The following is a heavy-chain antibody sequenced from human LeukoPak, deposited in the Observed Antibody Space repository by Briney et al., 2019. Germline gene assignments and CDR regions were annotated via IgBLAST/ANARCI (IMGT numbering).Heavy chain of an antibody. CDR2: IGSSGSYI. CDR1: GFTFSSYY. V-gene: IGHV3-21*01. CDR3: ARDRGSSSSWYGAFDI. D-gene: IGHD6-13*01. J-gene: IGHJ3*02. Sequence: PGGSLRLSCAASGFTFSSYYINWVRQAPGKGLEWVSSIGSSGSYIYYAGSVKGRFTISRDNAKNSLYLQMNSLRAGDTAVYCARDRGSSSSWYGAFDIWGQGTMVTVSS.